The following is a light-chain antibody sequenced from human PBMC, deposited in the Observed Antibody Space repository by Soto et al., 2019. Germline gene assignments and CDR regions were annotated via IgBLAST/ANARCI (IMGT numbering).Light chain of an antibody. CDR1: SSDVGGYNY. V-gene: IGLV2-14*01. Sequence: QCVLTQPASVSGSPGQSITISCTGTSSDVGGYNYVSWYQQHPGKAPKLMIYDVSNRPSGVSNRFSGSKSGNTASLTISGLQAEDEADYSCSSYTSRSTLDVVFGGGTKLTVL. J-gene: IGLJ2*01. CDR2: DVS. CDR3: SSYTSRSTLDVV.